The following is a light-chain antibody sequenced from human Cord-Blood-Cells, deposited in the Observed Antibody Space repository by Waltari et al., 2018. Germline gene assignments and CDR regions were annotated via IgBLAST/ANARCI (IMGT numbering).Light chain of an antibody. CDR2: EGS. Sequence: QSCLTQPASESGSPGQSITIPFTASSSDVGSYYLLSWYQPHPGKAPKLMIYEGSKRPSGVSNRFSGSKSGNTASLTISGLQAEDEADYYCCSYAGSSTYVFGTETKVTVL. CDR3: CSYAGSSTYV. J-gene: IGLJ1*01. CDR1: SSDVGSYYL. V-gene: IGLV2-23*01.